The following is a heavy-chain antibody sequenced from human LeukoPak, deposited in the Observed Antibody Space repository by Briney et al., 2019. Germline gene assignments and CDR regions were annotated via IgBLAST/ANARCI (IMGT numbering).Heavy chain of an antibody. V-gene: IGHV4-34*01. CDR1: GGSFSGYY. D-gene: IGHD3-10*01. CDR2: IHDSGSI. CDR3: ARRGSGSPSIQSNFDY. Sequence: PSETLSLTCAVYGGSFSGYYWSWIRQTPGKGLEWIGEIHDSGSINYNPSLKSRVTISVDTSKNQFSLRLSSVTAADTAVYYSARRGSGSPSIQSNFDYWGRGTLVSVSS. J-gene: IGHJ4*02.